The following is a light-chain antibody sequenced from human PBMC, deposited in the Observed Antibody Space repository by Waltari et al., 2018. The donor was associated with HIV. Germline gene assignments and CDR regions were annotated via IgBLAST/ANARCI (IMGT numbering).Light chain of an antibody. CDR3: CSYAGSRVV. CDR1: SSDVGSYNL. V-gene: IGLV2-23*01. CDR2: EGS. J-gene: IGLJ2*01. Sequence: QSALTQPASVSGSPGQSITISCTGTSSDVGSYNLVSWYQRHPGKAPKLMIYEGSKRPAGGANRFSGSKSGNTASLTISGLQAEDEADYYCCSYAGSRVVFGGGTKLTVL.